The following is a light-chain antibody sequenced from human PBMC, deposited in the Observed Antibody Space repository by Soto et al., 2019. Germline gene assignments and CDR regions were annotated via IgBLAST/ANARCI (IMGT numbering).Light chain of an antibody. CDR2: GVY. V-gene: IGKV3D-15*01. CDR1: QSVSSN. J-gene: IGKJ1*01. CDR3: QQYNSYSTT. Sequence: IVLTQSPTILSVSPGERATLSCRASQSVSSNLAWYQQKPGQAPRLLIYGVYTRAPGIPARFSGSGSGTESTLTISSLQPDDFATYYCQQYNSYSTTFGQGTKVDIK.